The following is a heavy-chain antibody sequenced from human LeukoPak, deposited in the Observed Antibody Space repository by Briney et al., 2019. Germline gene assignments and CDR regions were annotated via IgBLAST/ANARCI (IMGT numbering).Heavy chain of an antibody. CDR2: LIPIFGTA. CDR1: GGTFSSYA. CDR3: ARDLRYYDSSGYYYVLHFDY. J-gene: IGHJ4*02. D-gene: IGHD3-22*01. V-gene: IGHV1-69*05. Sequence: ASVKVSCKASGGTFSSYAIIWVRQAPGQGLEWMGRLIPIFGTANYAQKFQGRVTITTDESTSTAYMELSSLRSEDTAVYYCARDLRYYDSSGYYYVLHFDYWGQGTLVTVSS.